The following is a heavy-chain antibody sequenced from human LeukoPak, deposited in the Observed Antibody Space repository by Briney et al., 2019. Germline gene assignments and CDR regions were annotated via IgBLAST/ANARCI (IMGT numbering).Heavy chain of an antibody. J-gene: IGHJ4*02. Sequence: PSETLSSTCPVPGGSISSYSWSWIRQPPGKGLEWIGYIYYSGSTNYNPSLKSRVTISVDTSKNQFSLKLSSVTAADTAVYYCARSIAARPFDYWGQGTLVTVSS. CDR2: IYYSGST. CDR3: ARSIAARPFDY. V-gene: IGHV4-59*01. D-gene: IGHD6-6*01. CDR1: GGSISSYS.